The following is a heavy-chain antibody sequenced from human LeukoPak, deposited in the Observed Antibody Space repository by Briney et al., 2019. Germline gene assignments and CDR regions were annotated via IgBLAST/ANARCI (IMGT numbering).Heavy chain of an antibody. V-gene: IGHV1-8*01. J-gene: IGHJ5*01. D-gene: IGHD1-1*01. Sequence: GASVKVSCKASGYTFTSYDINWVRQDTEQGLEWMGWMSPNSGNTGYAQKFQGRVTMTRDTSITTAYMELSNLRSEDTAVYYCVRAPPNWGFNFWGQGTLVTVSS. CDR2: MSPNSGNT. CDR3: VRAPPNWGFNF. CDR1: GYTFTSYD.